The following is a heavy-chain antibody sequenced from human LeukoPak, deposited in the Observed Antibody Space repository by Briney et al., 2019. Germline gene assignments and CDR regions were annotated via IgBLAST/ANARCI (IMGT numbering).Heavy chain of an antibody. J-gene: IGHJ6*02. D-gene: IGHD2-2*01. CDR2: IYYSGST. Sequence: PSETLSLTCTVSGGSISSYYWSWIRQPPGKGLEWIGYIYYSGSTNYNPSLKSRVTISVDTSKNQFSLKLSSVTAADTAVYYCARDIGDCSSTSCHRGTYYYYGTDVWGQGTTVTVSS. CDR3: ARDIGDCSSTSCHRGTYYYYGTDV. CDR1: GGSISSYY. V-gene: IGHV4-59*01.